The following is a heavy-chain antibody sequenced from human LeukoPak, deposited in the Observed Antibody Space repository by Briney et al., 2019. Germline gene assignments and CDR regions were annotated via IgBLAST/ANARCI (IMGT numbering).Heavy chain of an antibody. Sequence: SETLSLTCTVSGGSISSSSHYWGWIRQPPGKGLEWIGSIYYSGSTYYNPSLKSRVTISVDTSKNQFSVKLSSVTAADTAVYYCARRGAAYYYGSGYYFDNWGQGTLVTVSS. D-gene: IGHD3-10*01. V-gene: IGHV4-39*01. CDR3: ARRGAAYYYGSGYYFDN. J-gene: IGHJ4*02. CDR2: IYYSGST. CDR1: GGSISSSSHY.